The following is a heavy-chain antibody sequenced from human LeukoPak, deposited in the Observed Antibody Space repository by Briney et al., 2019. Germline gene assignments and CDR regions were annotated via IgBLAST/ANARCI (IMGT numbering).Heavy chain of an antibody. D-gene: IGHD3-3*02. J-gene: IGHJ6*03. Sequence: SETLSLTCTVSGGSISPYYWSWIRQPPGKGLEWIGYIYYSGSTDYNPSLKSRVTISVDTSKNQFSLKLSSVTAADTAVYYCARAFYPGYYSYMAVWGKGTTVTVSS. V-gene: IGHV4-59*01. CDR2: IYYSGST. CDR1: GGSISPYY. CDR3: ARAFYPGYYSYMAV.